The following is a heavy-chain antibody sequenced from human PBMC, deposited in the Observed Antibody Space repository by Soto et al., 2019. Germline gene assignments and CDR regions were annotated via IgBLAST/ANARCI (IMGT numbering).Heavy chain of an antibody. D-gene: IGHD3-22*01. CDR2: INHSGST. CDR3: ARPRDYYDSSGYYTPPFDY. CDR1: GGSFSGYY. Sequence: QVQLQQWDAGLLKPSETLSLTCAVYGGSFSGYYWSWIRQPPGKGLEWIGEINHSGSTNYNPSLKSRVTISVDTSKNHFSLKLSSVTAADTAVYYCARPRDYYDSSGYYTPPFDYWGQGTLVTVSS. V-gene: IGHV4-34*01. J-gene: IGHJ4*02.